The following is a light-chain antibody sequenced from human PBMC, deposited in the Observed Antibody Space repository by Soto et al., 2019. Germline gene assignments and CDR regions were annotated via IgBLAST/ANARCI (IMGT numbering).Light chain of an antibody. CDR1: QSVLYTSNNKNY. J-gene: IGKJ4*01. CDR3: QQYYTTPPT. V-gene: IGKV4-1*01. Sequence: DIVMTQSPYSLAVSLGERATIDCKSSQSVLYTSNNKNYLAWYQQKPGQPPKLLLYWASTRESGVPDRFSGSGSGTDFILTITSLQAEDVAVYFCQQYYTTPPTFGGGTKVEIK. CDR2: WAS.